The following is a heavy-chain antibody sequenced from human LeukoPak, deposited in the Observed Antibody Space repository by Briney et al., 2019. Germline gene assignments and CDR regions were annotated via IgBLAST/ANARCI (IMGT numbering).Heavy chain of an antibody. Sequence: ASVKVSCKASGYTFTTYDINWVRQATGQGLEWMGWMNPNTGYTGYAQKFQGRVTITRNTSISTAYMELSSLRSEDTAVYYCAADSGVGASNLDVWGQGATVTVSS. CDR3: AADSGVGASNLDV. V-gene: IGHV1-8*03. J-gene: IGHJ6*02. CDR1: GYTFTTYD. CDR2: MNPNTGYT. D-gene: IGHD1-26*01.